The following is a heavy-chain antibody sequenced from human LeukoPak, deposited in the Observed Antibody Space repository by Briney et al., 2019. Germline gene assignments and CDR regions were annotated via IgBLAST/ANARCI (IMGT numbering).Heavy chain of an antibody. CDR2: ISSSGSTI. Sequence: GGSLRLSCAASGFTFSDYYMSWIRQAPGKGLEWVSYISSSGSTIYYADSVKGRFTISRDNAKNSLYLQMNSLRAEDTAVYYCARVDSSGWYEFDYWGQGTLVTVSS. D-gene: IGHD6-19*01. V-gene: IGHV3-11*04. CDR1: GFTFSDYY. CDR3: ARVDSSGWYEFDY. J-gene: IGHJ4*02.